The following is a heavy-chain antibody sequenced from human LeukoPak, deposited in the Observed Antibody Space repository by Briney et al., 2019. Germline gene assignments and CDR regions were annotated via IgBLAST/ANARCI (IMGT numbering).Heavy chain of an antibody. Sequence: PGGSLRLSCAASGFTFSSYAMHWVRQAPGKGLEWVAVISYVGSNKYYADSVKGRFTISRDNSKNTLYLQMNSLRAEDTAVYYCARDTSSSSWYTYYFDYWGQGTLVTVSS. J-gene: IGHJ4*02. D-gene: IGHD6-13*01. CDR3: ARDTSSSSWYTYYFDY. CDR1: GFTFSSYA. CDR2: ISYVGSNK. V-gene: IGHV3-30-3*01.